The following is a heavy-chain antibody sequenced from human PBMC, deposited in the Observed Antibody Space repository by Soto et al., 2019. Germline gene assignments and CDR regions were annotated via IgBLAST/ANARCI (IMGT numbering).Heavy chain of an antibody. CDR2: IISIFGTA. D-gene: IGHD1-26*01. CDR1: GGTFSSYA. V-gene: IGHV1-69*12. CDR3: ASHSGSSPEGRYYYGMDV. Sequence: QVQLVQSGAEVKKPGSSVKVSCKASGGTFSSYAISWVRQAPGQGLEWMGGIISIFGTADYAQKFQGRVTITADESTSTAYWELSSLRSEDTAVYYCASHSGSSPEGRYYYGMDVWGQGTTVTVSS. J-gene: IGHJ6*02.